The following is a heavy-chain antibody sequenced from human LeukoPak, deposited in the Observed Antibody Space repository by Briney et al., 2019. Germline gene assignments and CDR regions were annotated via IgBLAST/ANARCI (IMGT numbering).Heavy chain of an antibody. CDR3: ARDKGGGSGYYYF. CDR1: GGTFSSYA. Sequence: SVKVSFKASGGTFSSYAISWVRQAPGQGLEWMGGIIPIFGTANYAQKFQGRATITTDESTSTAYMELSSLRSEDTAVYYCARDKGGGSGYYYFWGQGTLVTVSS. V-gene: IGHV1-69*05. CDR2: IIPIFGTA. D-gene: IGHD3-22*01. J-gene: IGHJ4*02.